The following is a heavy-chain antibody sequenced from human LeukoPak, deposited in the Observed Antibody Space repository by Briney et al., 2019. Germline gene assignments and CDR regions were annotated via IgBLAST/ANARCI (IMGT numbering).Heavy chain of an antibody. V-gene: IGHV3-73*01. CDR3: TSMGKNDYVWGSYRQFDH. CDR1: GFTFSGSD. D-gene: IGHD3-16*02. J-gene: IGHJ4*02. Sequence: GGSLKLSCAASGFTFSGSDMHWVRQASGKGLEWVGRIRSKANSYATAYAASVKGRFTISRDDSKNTAYLQMNSLKTEDTAVYYCTSMGKNDYVWGSYRQFDHWGQGTLVTVSS. CDR2: IRSKANSYAT.